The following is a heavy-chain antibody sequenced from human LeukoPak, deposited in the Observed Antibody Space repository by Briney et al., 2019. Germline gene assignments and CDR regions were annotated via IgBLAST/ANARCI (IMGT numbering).Heavy chain of an antibody. J-gene: IGHJ3*02. V-gene: IGHV4-34*01. D-gene: IGHD3-3*01. CDR2: INHSGIS. CDR1: GASFSGYY. Sequence: SETLSLTCAVYGASFSGYYWSWIRQPPGKGLEWIGEINHSGISNYNPSLKSRVTISVVTSKNQFSLKLTSVTAADAAVYYCATLIDDNDFWSPSDIWGQGTVVTVSS. CDR3: ATLIDDNDFWSPSDI.